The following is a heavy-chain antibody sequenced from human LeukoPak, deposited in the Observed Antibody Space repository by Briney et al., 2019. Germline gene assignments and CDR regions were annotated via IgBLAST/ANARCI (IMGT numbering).Heavy chain of an antibody. Sequence: PGGSLRLSCAASAFTFSSYAMSWVRQAPGKGLEWVSAISGRGVSTYYADTVKGRFTISRDNAKNSLYLQMNSLRAEDTAVYYCARRPYDSSGYHYYYYMDVWGKGTTVTVSS. V-gene: IGHV3-23*01. CDR3: ARRPYDSSGYHYYYYMDV. J-gene: IGHJ6*03. CDR2: ISGRGVST. D-gene: IGHD3-22*01. CDR1: AFTFSSYA.